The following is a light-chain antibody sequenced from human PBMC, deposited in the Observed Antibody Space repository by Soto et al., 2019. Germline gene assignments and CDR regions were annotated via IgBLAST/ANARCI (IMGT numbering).Light chain of an antibody. CDR1: QDIHSF. Sequence: DIQMTQSPSSLSASVGDRVTIACQATQDIHSFLAWYQQKPGKAPKVLIFDASNLERGVQSRFSASRSGTDFTFAISSLQPEDIPTYVCQQYDSLPLTFGAGTKVEV. CDR2: DAS. CDR3: QQYDSLPLT. J-gene: IGKJ4*01. V-gene: IGKV1-33*01.